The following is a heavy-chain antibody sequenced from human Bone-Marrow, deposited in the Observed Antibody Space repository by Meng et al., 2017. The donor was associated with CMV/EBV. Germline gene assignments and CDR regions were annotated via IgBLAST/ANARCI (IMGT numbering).Heavy chain of an antibody. J-gene: IGHJ6*02. Sequence: SVKVSCKASGGTFSSYAISWVRQAPGQGLEWMGGIIPIFGTANYAQKFQGRVTITTDESTSTAYMELSSLRSEDPAVYYCARHSGLATIMTYGMDVWSRGTTVTVSS. CDR1: GGTFSSYA. CDR2: IIPIFGTA. D-gene: IGHD5-24*01. V-gene: IGHV1-69*05. CDR3: ARHSGLATIMTYGMDV.